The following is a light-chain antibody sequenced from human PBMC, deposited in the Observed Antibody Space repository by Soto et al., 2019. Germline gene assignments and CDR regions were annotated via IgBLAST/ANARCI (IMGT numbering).Light chain of an antibody. CDR1: QSVTSTH. Sequence: EIVLTQSPGTLSLSPGERATLSCRASQSVTSTHLAWYQQKPGQAPRLLIYDASSRASGTPDRVSGSGSGTDFTLTINRLEPEDFAVYYCQQYGNFPYTFGQGTKV. V-gene: IGKV3-20*01. CDR3: QQYGNFPYT. CDR2: DAS. J-gene: IGKJ2*01.